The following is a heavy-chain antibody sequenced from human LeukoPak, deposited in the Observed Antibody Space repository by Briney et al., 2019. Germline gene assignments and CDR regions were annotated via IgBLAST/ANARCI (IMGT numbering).Heavy chain of an antibody. V-gene: IGHV1-2*02. D-gene: IGHD3-22*01. Sequence: GASVKVSCKAYGYTFTGYYMHWVRQAPGQGLEWMGWINPNSGGTNYAQKFQGRVSMTRDTSISTAYMELSSLRSDDTAVYYCARVDDRGHYYDSSGPRKLFDYWGQGTLVTVSS. J-gene: IGHJ4*02. CDR3: ARVDDRGHYYDSSGPRKLFDY. CDR2: INPNSGGT. CDR1: GYTFTGYY.